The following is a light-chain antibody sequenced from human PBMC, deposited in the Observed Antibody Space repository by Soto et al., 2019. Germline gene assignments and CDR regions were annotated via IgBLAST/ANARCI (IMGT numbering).Light chain of an antibody. CDR2: NAS. J-gene: IGKJ1*01. Sequence: DIQMTQSPSTLSASVGDRVTITCRASQSINTWLAWYQQKPGKAPKLLIYNASSLESGVPSRFSGSGSGTEFTLTISSLQPDDFATYYCQKYNNYQWTFGQGTKVEIK. CDR3: QKYNNYQWT. CDR1: QSINTW. V-gene: IGKV1-5*03.